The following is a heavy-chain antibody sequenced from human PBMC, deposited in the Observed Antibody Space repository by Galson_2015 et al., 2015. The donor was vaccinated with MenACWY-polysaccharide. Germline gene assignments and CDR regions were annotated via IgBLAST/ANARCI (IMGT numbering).Heavy chain of an antibody. J-gene: IGHJ4*02. CDR3: AKGGRWTPNSGAYFDY. V-gene: IGHV3-48*02. CDR1: GFTFSDFT. CDR2: ISTGSGII. D-gene: IGHD4-23*01. Sequence: SLRLSCAGSGFTFSDFTMNWVRQAPGKGLEWVSFISTGSGIIYYADSVKGRFTISRDNAKNSLYLQMNSLRDEDTAVYYCAKGGRWTPNSGAYFDYWGQGTLATVSS.